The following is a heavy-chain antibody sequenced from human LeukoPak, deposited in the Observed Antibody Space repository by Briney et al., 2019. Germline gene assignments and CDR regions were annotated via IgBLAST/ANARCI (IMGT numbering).Heavy chain of an antibody. CDR3: ASLTMVRGVIIEGWFDP. V-gene: IGHV4-30-2*01. Sequence: PSQTLSLTCAVSGGSISSGGYSWSWIRQPPGKGLEWIGYIYHSGSTYYNPSLKSRVTISVDRSKNQFSLKLSSVTAADTAVYYCASLTMVRGVIIEGWFDPWGQGTLVTVSS. CDR1: GGSISSGGYS. D-gene: IGHD3-10*01. J-gene: IGHJ5*02. CDR2: IYHSGST.